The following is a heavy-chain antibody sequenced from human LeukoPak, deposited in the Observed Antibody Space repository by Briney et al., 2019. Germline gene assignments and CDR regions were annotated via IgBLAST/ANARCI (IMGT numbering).Heavy chain of an antibody. J-gene: IGHJ4*02. CDR2: INHDATNT. D-gene: IGHD7-27*01. CDR1: GFTFSGYW. CDR3: ARDAANWAIDY. Sequence: GGSLRLSCAASGFTFSGYWMHWVRQAPGKGPVWVSLINHDATNTNYADSAKGRFTTSRDNAKNTLHLQMNSLRAEDTAVYYCARDAANWAIDYWGPGTLVTVSS. V-gene: IGHV3-74*01.